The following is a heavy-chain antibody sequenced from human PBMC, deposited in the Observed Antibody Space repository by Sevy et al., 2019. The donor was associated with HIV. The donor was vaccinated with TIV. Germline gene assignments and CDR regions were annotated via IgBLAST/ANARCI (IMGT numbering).Heavy chain of an antibody. CDR3: AKWAYGGNRPEQYFDY. CDR1: GFTFSSYA. D-gene: IGHD4-17*01. CDR2: ISGSGGST. V-gene: IGHV3-23*01. J-gene: IGHJ4*02. Sequence: GGSLRLSCAASGFTFSSYAMSWVRQAPGKGLEWVSAISGSGGSTYYADSVKGRFTISRDNSKNTLYLQMNSLRAEDTAVYYCAKWAYGGNRPEQYFDYWGQGTLVTVSS.